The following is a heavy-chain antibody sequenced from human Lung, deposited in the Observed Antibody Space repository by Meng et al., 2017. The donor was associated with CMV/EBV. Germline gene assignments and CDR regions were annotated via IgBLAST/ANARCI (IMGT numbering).Heavy chain of an antibody. CDR2: IYYSGST. J-gene: IGHJ4*02. V-gene: IGHV4-39*07. D-gene: IGHD6-6*01. CDR3: ARINIASRRAIDY. CDR1: DDSISSRSYY. Sequence: LXCTVSDDSISSRSYYWGWIRQPPGKGLEWIGSIYYSGSTYYNPSLKSRVTISVDTSKNQFSLKLSSVTAADTAVYYCARINIASRRAIDYWGQGTXVTVSS.